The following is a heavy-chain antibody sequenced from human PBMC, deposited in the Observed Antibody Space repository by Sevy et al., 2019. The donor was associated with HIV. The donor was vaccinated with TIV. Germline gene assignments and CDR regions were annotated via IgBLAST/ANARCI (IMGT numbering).Heavy chain of an antibody. V-gene: IGHV3-9*01. Sequence: GGSLRLSCAASGFTFDDYAMHWVRQAPGKGLEWVSGISWNSGSIGYADSVKGRFTISRDNAKNSLYLQMNSLRAEDTALYYCAKASYYDILTGPGTFDIWGQGTMVTVSS. CDR2: ISWNSGSI. CDR3: AKASYYDILTGPGTFDI. J-gene: IGHJ3*02. D-gene: IGHD3-9*01. CDR1: GFTFDDYA.